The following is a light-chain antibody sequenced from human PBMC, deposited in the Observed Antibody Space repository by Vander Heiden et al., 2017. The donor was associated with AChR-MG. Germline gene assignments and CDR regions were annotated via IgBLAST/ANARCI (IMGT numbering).Light chain of an antibody. Sequence: QPALTHLAPVSGPPGQSITISCTGTSSDVGGYNYVSWYQQHPGKAPKLMIYDVSNRPSGVSNRFSGSKSGNTASLTISGLQAEDEADYYCSSYTSSSTLVFGGGTKLTVL. CDR2: DVS. CDR1: SSDVGGYNY. J-gene: IGLJ2*01. CDR3: SSYTSSSTLV. V-gene: IGLV2-14*03.